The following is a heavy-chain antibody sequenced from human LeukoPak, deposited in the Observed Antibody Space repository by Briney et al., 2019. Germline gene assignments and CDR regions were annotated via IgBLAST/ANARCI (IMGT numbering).Heavy chain of an antibody. CDR2: INWNGGST. D-gene: IGHD2-15*01. V-gene: IGHV3-20*04. J-gene: IGHJ4*02. CDR1: GFTFDDYG. CDR3: ARDRYSGCSGGSCYFGY. Sequence: PGGSLRLSCAASGFTFDDYGMSWVRQAPGKGLEWVSDINWNGGSTGYADSLKGRFTISRDNAKNSLYLQMNSLRAEDTALYYCARDRYSGCSGGSCYFGYWGQGTLVTVSS.